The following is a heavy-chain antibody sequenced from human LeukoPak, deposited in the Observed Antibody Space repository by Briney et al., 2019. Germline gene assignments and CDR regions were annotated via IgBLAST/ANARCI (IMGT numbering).Heavy chain of an antibody. J-gene: IGHJ4*02. CDR1: GFTVSSNY. V-gene: IGHV3-7*01. CDR3: ARDKAVGPTLLDY. CDR2: IKQDESEK. D-gene: IGHD1-26*01. Sequence: PGGSLRLSCAASGFTVSSNYMSWVRQAPGKGPEWVANIKQDESEKYYVDSVKGRFTISRDNAKNSLYLQMNSLRAEDTAVYYCARDKAVGPTLLDYWGQGTLVTVSS.